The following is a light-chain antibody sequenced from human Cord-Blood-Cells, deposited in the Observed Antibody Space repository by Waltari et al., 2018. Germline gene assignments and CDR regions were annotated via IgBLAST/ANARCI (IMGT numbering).Light chain of an antibody. CDR1: SGSIASNY. V-gene: IGLV6-57*02. Sequence: NFMLTQPHSVSESPGKTVTISCTGSSGSIASNYVQWYQQRPGSAPTTVIYEDNQRPSGVPDRFSGSIDSSSSSASLTISGLKTEDEADYYCQSYDSSNHVVFRGGTKLTVL. CDR2: EDN. CDR3: QSYDSSNHVV. J-gene: IGLJ2*01.